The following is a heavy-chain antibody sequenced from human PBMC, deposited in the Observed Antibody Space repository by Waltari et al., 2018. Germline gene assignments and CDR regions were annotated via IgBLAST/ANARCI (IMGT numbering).Heavy chain of an antibody. V-gene: IGHV5-51*03. CDR3: AGRYYDSSGYSVPDY. CDR1: GYSSTSSW. CDR2: IYYSGGT. Sequence: EVQLVQSGAEVIKPGESLKISCKGSGYSSTSSWIGWVRQRPGKGLEWIGSIYYSGGTYYNPSLKSRVTISVDKSKNQFSLKLSSVTAADTAVYYCAGRYYDSSGYSVPDYWGQGTLVTVSS. D-gene: IGHD3-22*01. J-gene: IGHJ4*02.